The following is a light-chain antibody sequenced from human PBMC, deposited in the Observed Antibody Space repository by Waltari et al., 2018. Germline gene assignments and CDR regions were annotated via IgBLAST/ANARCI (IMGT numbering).Light chain of an antibody. CDR3: QQRYTWPLA. V-gene: IGKV3-11*01. J-gene: IGKJ4*01. CDR2: DAS. Sequence: EIVLTQSPATLSLSPGQSAALSCRASQTISTSLAWYQQKPGQPPRVVIYDASNRATDIPARFSGSGSETDFNLTISSLEAEDFAVYYCQQRYTWPLAFGGGTTVEIK. CDR1: QTISTS.